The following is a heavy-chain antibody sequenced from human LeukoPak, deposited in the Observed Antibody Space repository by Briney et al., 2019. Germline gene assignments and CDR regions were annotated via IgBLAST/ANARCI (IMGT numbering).Heavy chain of an antibody. J-gene: IGHJ6*04. Sequence: GGSLRLSCAASGFTFSSYEMNWVRQAPGKGLEWVSYISSSGSTIYYADSVKGRFTISRDNAKNSLYLQMNSLRAEDTAVYYCARDVQPYGSGSYYTYYYGMDVWGKGTTVTISS. CDR2: ISSSGSTI. D-gene: IGHD3-10*01. CDR3: ARDVQPYGSGSYYTYYYGMDV. CDR1: GFTFSSYE. V-gene: IGHV3-48*03.